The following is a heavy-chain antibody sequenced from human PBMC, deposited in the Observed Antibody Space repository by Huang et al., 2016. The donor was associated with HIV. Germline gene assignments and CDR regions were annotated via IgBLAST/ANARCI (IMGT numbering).Heavy chain of an antibody. CDR3: AKGGSAAAVLDF. J-gene: IGHJ4*02. D-gene: IGHD6-13*01. CDR2: ISYDAKTK. CDR1: GFTFRSYG. Sequence: QVQLVESGGGVVQPGRSLRISCAASGFTFRSYGMHWVRTAPGKGLEWVAVISYDAKTKYYADSVKGRFSSSRDNSKTTVYLQLNSLRLEDTAVYYCAKGGSAAAVLDFWGQGALVTVSS. V-gene: IGHV3-30*18.